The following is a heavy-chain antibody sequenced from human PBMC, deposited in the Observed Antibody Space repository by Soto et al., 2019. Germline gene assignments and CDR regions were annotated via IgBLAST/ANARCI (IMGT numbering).Heavy chain of an antibody. J-gene: IGHJ4*02. CDR1: GFTFSSYG. Sequence: PGGSLRLSCVASGFTFSSYGMHWVRQAPGKGLEWVAFMSYDGKNQYYAASVEGRFIISRDNFKDTLYLQVNSLRAEDTAVYYCARDHGYSYGYPIDYWGQGTLVTVSS. V-gene: IGHV3-30*03. CDR2: MSYDGKNQ. D-gene: IGHD5-18*01. CDR3: ARDHGYSYGYPIDY.